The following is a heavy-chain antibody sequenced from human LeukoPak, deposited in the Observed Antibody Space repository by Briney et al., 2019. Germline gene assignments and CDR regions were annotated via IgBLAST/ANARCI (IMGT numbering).Heavy chain of an antibody. Sequence: GGSLRLSCAASGFIFSSYGMHWVRQAPGKGLEWVAVISYDGSNKYYADSVKGRFTISRDNSKNTLYLQMNSLRAEDTAVYYCAKDSLSTGSSGFRWFDPWGQGTLVTVSS. D-gene: IGHD6-19*01. V-gene: IGHV3-30*18. CDR3: AKDSLSTGSSGFRWFDP. J-gene: IGHJ5*02. CDR2: ISYDGSNK. CDR1: GFIFSSYG.